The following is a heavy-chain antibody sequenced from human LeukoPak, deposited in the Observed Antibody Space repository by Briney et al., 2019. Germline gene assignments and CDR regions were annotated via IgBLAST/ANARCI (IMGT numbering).Heavy chain of an antibody. V-gene: IGHV3-30*04. CDR1: GFTFSSYA. D-gene: IGHD7-27*01. Sequence: GSLRLSCAASGFTFSSYAMHWVRQAPGKGLEWVAVISYDGSNKYYADSVKGRFTISRDNSKNTLYLQMNSLRAEDTAVYYCASLIGAGYYYMDVWGKGTTVTVSS. J-gene: IGHJ6*03. CDR3: ASLIGAGYYYMDV. CDR2: ISYDGSNK.